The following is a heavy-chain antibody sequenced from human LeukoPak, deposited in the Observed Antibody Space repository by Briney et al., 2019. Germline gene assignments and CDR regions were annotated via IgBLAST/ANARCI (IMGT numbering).Heavy chain of an antibody. Sequence: GGSLRLSCAASGFTFSSYAMHWVRQAPGKGLEWVAVISYDGSNKYYADSVKGRFTISRDNSKNTLYLQMNSLRAEDTAVYYCAQGRVAVAATLLLYWGQGTLVTVSS. V-gene: IGHV3-30*04. J-gene: IGHJ4*02. CDR2: ISYDGSNK. D-gene: IGHD2-15*01. CDR1: GFTFSSYA. CDR3: AQGRVAVAATLLLY.